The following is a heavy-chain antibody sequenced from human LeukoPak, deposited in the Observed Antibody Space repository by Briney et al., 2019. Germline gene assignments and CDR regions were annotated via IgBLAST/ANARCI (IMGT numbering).Heavy chain of an antibody. CDR1: GGTFSSYA. J-gene: IGHJ4*02. V-gene: IGHV1-69*13. Sequence: ASVKVSCKASGGTFSSYAISWVRQAPGQGLEWMGGIIPIFGTANYAQKFQGRVTITADESTSTAYMELSSLRSEDTAVYYCAREGPYCSGGSCYYYLDYWGQGTLVTVSS. CDR3: AREGPYCSGGSCYYYLDY. D-gene: IGHD2-15*01. CDR2: IIPIFGTA.